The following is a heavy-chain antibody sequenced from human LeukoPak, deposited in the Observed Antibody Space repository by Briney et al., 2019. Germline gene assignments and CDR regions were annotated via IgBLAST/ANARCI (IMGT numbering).Heavy chain of an antibody. Sequence: SETLSLTSTVSGGSVTSYYCNWVRQPPGRGLEWIGYIYYSGGTNYNPSLESRVTISLDTAKNQFSLKLRSVTAEDTAVYYCATTGATSPSSASWFNIEYWGQGTLVPVSS. CDR3: ATTGATSPSSASWFNIEY. J-gene: IGHJ4*02. V-gene: IGHV4-59*08. CDR2: IYYSGGT. D-gene: IGHD6-13*01. CDR1: GGSVTSYY.